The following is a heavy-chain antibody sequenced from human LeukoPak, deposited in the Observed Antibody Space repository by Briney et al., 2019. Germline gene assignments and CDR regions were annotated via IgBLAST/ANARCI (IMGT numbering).Heavy chain of an antibody. CDR1: GFTFSSYW. Sequence: LPGGSLRLSCAASGFTFSSYWMTWVRQAPGKGLEWVANIKQDGSEKYYVDSVKGRFTISRDNAKKSLYLQMNSLRAEDTAVYYCAKDREIAVAGYRWVAYFDYWGQGTLVTVSS. CDR2: IKQDGSEK. J-gene: IGHJ4*02. D-gene: IGHD6-19*01. V-gene: IGHV3-7*03. CDR3: AKDREIAVAGYRWVAYFDY.